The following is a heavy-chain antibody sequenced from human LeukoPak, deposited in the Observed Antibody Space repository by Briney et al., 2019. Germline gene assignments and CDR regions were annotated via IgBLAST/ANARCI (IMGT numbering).Heavy chain of an antibody. CDR2: INHSGGT. Sequence: SETLSLTCAVYGGSFSGYFWSWIRQPPGKGLEWIGEINHSGGTSYNPSLKSRVTISVDTSKNQFSLKLSSVTAADTAVYYCARGPQSHYDFWSGYSSDYYYYGMDVWGQGTTVTVSS. J-gene: IGHJ6*02. CDR3: ARGPQSHYDFWSGYSSDYYYYGMDV. V-gene: IGHV4-34*01. D-gene: IGHD3-3*01. CDR1: GGSFSGYF.